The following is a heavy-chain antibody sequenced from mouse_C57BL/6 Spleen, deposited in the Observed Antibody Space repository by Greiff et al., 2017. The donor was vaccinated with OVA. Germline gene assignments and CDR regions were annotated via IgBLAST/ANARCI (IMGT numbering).Heavy chain of an antibody. CDR3: AITTVVPSYYFDY. CDR2: IHPNSGST. CDR1: GYTFTSYW. D-gene: IGHD1-1*01. Sequence: QVQLKQPGAELVKPGASVKLSCKASGYTFTSYWMHWVKQRPGQGLEWIGMIHPNSGSTNYNEKFKSKATLTVDKSSSTAYMHLSSLTSEDSAVYYCAITTVVPSYYFDYWGQGTTLTVSS. J-gene: IGHJ2*01. V-gene: IGHV1-64*01.